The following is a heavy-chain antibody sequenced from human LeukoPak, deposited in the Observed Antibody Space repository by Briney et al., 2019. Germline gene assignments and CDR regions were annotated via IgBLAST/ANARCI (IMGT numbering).Heavy chain of an antibody. J-gene: IGHJ6*03. CDR1: GFSFSSYG. CDR3: AKDLTTVATPYYYYYMDV. V-gene: IGHV3-21*01. Sequence: SGGSLRLSCAASGFSFSSYGMHWVRQAPGKGLEWVSSIGISSSHTFYADSVKGRFTISRDNAENSVYLQMNSLRAEDTAVYYCAKDLTTVATPYYYYYMDVWGKGTTVTVSS. CDR2: IGISSSHT. D-gene: IGHD4-23*01.